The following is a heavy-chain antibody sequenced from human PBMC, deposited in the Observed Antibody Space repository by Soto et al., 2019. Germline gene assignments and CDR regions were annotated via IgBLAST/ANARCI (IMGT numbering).Heavy chain of an antibody. Sequence: PSQTLSLTCTVFGGSIRSSSYYWGCIRKPPGKGLEWIGSISYSGSTYYTPSLKSRVTISVDTAKNQFSLNLSSVTAADTAVYYCARMQNYYDSVAAAEMDAWGQGTTVTVSS. D-gene: IGHD3-22*01. J-gene: IGHJ6*02. CDR3: ARMQNYYDSVAAAEMDA. CDR2: ISYSGST. V-gene: IGHV4-39*01. CDR1: GGSIRSSSYY.